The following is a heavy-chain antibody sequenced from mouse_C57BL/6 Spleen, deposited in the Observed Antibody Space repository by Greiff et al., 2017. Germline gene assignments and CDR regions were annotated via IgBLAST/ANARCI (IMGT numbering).Heavy chain of an antibody. V-gene: IGHV1-52*01. D-gene: IGHD3-2*02. CDR2: IDPSDSET. J-gene: IGHJ3*01. CDR1: GYTFTSYW. CDR3: ARALDSSGSFAY. Sequence: VQLQQPGAELVRPGSSVKLSCKASGYTFTSYWMHWVKQRPIQGLEWIGNIDPSDSETHYNQKFKDKATLTVDKSSSTAYMQLSSLTSEDSAVYYCARALDSSGSFAYWGQGTLVTVSA.